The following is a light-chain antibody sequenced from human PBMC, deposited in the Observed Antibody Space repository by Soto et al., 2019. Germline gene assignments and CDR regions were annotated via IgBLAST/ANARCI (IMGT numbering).Light chain of an antibody. CDR2: AAS. CDR1: QGISSY. CDR3: QQYYSYPHT. Sequence: AIRMTQSPSSFSASTGDRVTITCRASQGISSYLAWYQQKPGKATKLLIYAASTLQSWVPSRFSGSGSGTDFTLTISCLQSEDFATYYCQQYYSYPHTFGQGNKFEIK. J-gene: IGKJ1*01. V-gene: IGKV1-8*01.